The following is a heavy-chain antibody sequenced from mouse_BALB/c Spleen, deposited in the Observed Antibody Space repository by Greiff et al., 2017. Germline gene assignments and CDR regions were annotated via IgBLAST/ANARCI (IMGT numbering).Heavy chain of an antibody. D-gene: IGHD2-4*01. V-gene: IGHV1-4*01. CDR2: INPSSGYS. J-gene: IGHJ2*01. Sequence: VKLQESGAELARPGASVKMSCKASGYTFTSYTMHWVKQRPGQGLEWIGYINPSSGYSNYNQKFKDKATLTADKSSSTAYMKLSSLTSEDSAVYYCARDDYYFDYWGQGTTLTVSS. CDR1: GYTFTSYT. CDR3: ARDDYYFDY.